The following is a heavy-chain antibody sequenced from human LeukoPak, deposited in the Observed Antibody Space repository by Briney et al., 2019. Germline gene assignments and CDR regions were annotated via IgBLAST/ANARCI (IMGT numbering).Heavy chain of an antibody. CDR3: GRHGDYYYYMDV. V-gene: IGHV4-39*01. CDR2: IYYSGST. D-gene: IGHD3-3*01. J-gene: IGHJ6*03. Sequence: SETLSLTCTVSGGSISSSTYYWDWIRQPPGKGLEWIGSIYYSGSTYYNPSLKSRVTISVDTSKNQFSLKLSSVTAADTAVYYCGRHGDYYYYMDVWGKGTTVTISS. CDR1: GGSISSSTYY.